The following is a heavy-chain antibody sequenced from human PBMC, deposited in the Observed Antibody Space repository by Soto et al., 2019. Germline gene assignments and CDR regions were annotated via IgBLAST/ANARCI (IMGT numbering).Heavy chain of an antibody. CDR1: GGSISSGGYY. V-gene: IGHV4-31*03. J-gene: IGHJ4*02. Sequence: SETLSLTCTVSGGSISSGGYYWSWIRQLPGKGLEWIGYIYYSGSTYYTPSLKSRVSISQDTSNNQFSLRLNSVTAADTAVYYCARGSAGYSVNWGQGTLVTVSS. CDR2: IYYSGST. D-gene: IGHD2-15*01. CDR3: ARGSAGYSVN.